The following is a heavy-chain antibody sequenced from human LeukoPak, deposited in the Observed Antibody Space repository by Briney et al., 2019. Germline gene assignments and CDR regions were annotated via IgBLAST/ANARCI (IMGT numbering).Heavy chain of an antibody. CDR1: GYTFTSYG. CDR2: ISAYNGNT. Sequence: ASVKVSCKASGYTFTSYGINWVRQAPGQGLEWMGWISAYNGNTNYAQKLQGRVTMTTDTSTSTAYMELRSLRSDDTAVYYCARDRVLVRGVILYYFDYWGQGTLVTVSS. J-gene: IGHJ4*02. D-gene: IGHD3-10*01. CDR3: ARDRVLVRGVILYYFDY. V-gene: IGHV1-18*01.